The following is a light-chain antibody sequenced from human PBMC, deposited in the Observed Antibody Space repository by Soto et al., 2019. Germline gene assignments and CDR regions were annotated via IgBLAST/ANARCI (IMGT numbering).Light chain of an antibody. J-gene: IGLJ1*01. CDR2: EVS. V-gene: IGLV2-14*01. CDR3: SSYTSSTTLNYV. Sequence: QSALTQPASVSGSLGQSITISCTGTSGAVGGYSYVSWYQHHPGKAPKLLIYEVSNRPSGISNRFSGSKSGNTASLTISGLQAEDEADYYCSSYTSSTTLNYVFGTGTKVTVL. CDR1: SGAVGGYSY.